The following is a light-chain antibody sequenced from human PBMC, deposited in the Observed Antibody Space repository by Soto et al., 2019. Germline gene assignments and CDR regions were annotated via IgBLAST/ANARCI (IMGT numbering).Light chain of an antibody. CDR3: QTLDSFPIT. CDR1: QGISNY. J-gene: IGKJ5*01. V-gene: IGKV1-27*01. CDR2: AAS. Sequence: DIQMTQSPSSLSASVGGRVTITCRASQGISNYLAWYQRKPGKVPKLLIYAASTLQSGVPSRFSGSRSGTDFTLPLSGLQPEDFATYFCQTLDSFPITVGQGTRREI.